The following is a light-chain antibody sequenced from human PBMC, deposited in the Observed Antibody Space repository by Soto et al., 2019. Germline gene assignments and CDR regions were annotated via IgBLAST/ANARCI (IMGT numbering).Light chain of an antibody. V-gene: IGKV3-20*01. Sequence: EIVLTQSPGTLSLSPGERATLSCRASQSFSRTYLAWYQQKPGQAPRLLIYGASTRATGLPDRFSGSGSGTDFPLTISRMEPEDFAVYYCQHYGSSRWTFGQGTKVEIK. CDR3: QHYGSSRWT. CDR2: GAS. J-gene: IGKJ1*01. CDR1: QSFSRTY.